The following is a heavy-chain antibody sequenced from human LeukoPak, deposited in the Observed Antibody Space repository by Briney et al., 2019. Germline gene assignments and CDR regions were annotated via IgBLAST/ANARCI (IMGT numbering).Heavy chain of an antibody. CDR1: GGSISSTNW. D-gene: IGHD1-26*01. CDR2: ISLTGET. J-gene: IGHJ4*02. CDR3: SRESGAFCPFGY. V-gene: IGHV4-4*02. Sequence: SETLSLTCGVPGGSISSTNWWSWVRHPPGQGLQWIGEISLTGETNYNPSLNGRVTMSLDKSRNQLSLKLTSVTAADTAIYYCSRESGAFCPFGYWGQGTLVIVPP.